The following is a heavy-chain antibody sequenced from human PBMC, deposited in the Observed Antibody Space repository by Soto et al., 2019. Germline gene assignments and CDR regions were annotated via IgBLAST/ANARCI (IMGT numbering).Heavy chain of an antibody. D-gene: IGHD3-10*01. CDR3: ARGPYGSGSSTSWGFDP. Sequence: SETLSLTCRVSGGSMTSYYWNWLRQSPGKGLEWIGYIDDAGSTKFNPSLRSRVSMSILTSQGQVSLTLDSVTAADTAVYYCARGPYGSGSSTSWGFDPWGQGTLVTVSS. CDR2: IDDAGST. V-gene: IGHV4-59*12. CDR1: GGSMTSYY. J-gene: IGHJ5*02.